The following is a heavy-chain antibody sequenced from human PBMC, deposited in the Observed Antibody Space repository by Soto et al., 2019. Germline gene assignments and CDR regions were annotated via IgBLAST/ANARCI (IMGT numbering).Heavy chain of an antibody. J-gene: IGHJ3*02. V-gene: IGHV3-53*01. CDR1: GFTVSSNY. CDR2: IYSGGNT. CDR3: ASLGYSGYDFAFDI. D-gene: IGHD5-12*01. Sequence: GVSLRLSCAASGFTVSSNYMNWVRQAPGKGLEWVSVIYSGGNTYYADSVKGRFTISRDNSKNTLYLQMNSLRAEDTAVYYCASLGYSGYDFAFDIWGQGTMVTVSS.